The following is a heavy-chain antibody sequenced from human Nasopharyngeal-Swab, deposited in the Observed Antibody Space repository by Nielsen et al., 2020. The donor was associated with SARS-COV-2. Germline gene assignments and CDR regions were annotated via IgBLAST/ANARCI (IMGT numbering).Heavy chain of an antibody. CDR1: EFTVTNNY. J-gene: IGHJ4*02. V-gene: IGHV3-53*01. D-gene: IGHD1-20*01. CDR2: IYASGNT. Sequence: GDSLKISCAAAEFTVTNNYMTWVRQVPGKGLEWISHIYASGNTHTSDAVKGRFTISRDSSENTLYLEMNNLTPEDTATYYCAAPLTGLHYWGQGTLVTVSS. CDR3: AAPLTGLHY.